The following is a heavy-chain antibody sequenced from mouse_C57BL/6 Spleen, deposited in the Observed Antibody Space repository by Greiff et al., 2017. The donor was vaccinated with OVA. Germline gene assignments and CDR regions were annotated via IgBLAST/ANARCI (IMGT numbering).Heavy chain of an antibody. CDR3: ARWGLLRYWYFDV. V-gene: IGHV1-59*01. J-gene: IGHJ1*03. CDR2: IDPSDSYT. Sequence: QVQLQQPGAELVRPGTSVKLSCKASGYTFTSYWMHWVKQRPGQGLEWIGVIDPSDSYTNYNQKFKGKATLTVDTSSSTAYMQLSSLTSEDSAVYYCARWGLLRYWYFDVWGTGTTVTVSS. D-gene: IGHD1-1*01. CDR1: GYTFTSYW.